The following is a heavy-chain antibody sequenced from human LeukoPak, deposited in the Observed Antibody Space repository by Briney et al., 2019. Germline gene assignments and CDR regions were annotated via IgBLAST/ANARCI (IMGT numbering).Heavy chain of an antibody. D-gene: IGHD4-17*01. CDR2: IYYSGST. V-gene: IGHV4-59*01. CDR1: GFTFSSYG. Sequence: TTGGSLRLSCAASGFTFSSYGMSWIRQPPGKGLEWIGYIYYSGSTNYNPSLKSRVTISVDTSKNQFSLKLSSVTAADTAVYYCARLAVGVTTAYFDYWGQGTLVTVSS. J-gene: IGHJ4*02. CDR3: ARLAVGVTTAYFDY.